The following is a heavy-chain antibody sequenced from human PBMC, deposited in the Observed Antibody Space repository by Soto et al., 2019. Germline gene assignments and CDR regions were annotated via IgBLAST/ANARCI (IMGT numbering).Heavy chain of an antibody. D-gene: IGHD4-17*01. CDR3: ARDYGGNSRIDY. J-gene: IGHJ4*02. Sequence: QLQLQESGPGLVKPSETLSLTCTVSGGSISSSSYYWGWIRQPPGKGLEWIGSIYYSGSTYYNPSLKSRVTISVDTSKNQFSLKLSSVTAADTAVYYCARDYGGNSRIDYWGQGTLVTVSS. CDR2: IYYSGST. V-gene: IGHV4-39*02. CDR1: GGSISSSSYY.